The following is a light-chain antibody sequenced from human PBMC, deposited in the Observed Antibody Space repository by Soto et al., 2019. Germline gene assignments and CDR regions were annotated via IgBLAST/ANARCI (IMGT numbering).Light chain of an antibody. CDR2: GAS. CDR1: QSVSSSY. Sequence: EIVLMQSPGTLSLSTGERATLSCRASQSVSSSYLAWHQQKPGQAPRLLIYGASTRATGIPARFSGSGSGPDFTLTISSLQSEDFTVDYCQQYNYWPKTFTQGTKADI. V-gene: IGKV3-15*01. CDR3: QQYNYWPKT. J-gene: IGKJ1*01.